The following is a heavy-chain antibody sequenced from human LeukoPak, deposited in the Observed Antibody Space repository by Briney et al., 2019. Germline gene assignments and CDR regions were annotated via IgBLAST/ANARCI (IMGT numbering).Heavy chain of an antibody. D-gene: IGHD6-19*01. CDR1: GGSFSGYY. CDR3: ARGPHRSSGWPQPIF. CDR2: INHSGST. V-gene: IGHV4-34*01. J-gene: IGHJ3*01. Sequence: SETLSLTCAVYGGSFSGYYWSWIRKPPGKGLNRIGAINHSGSTNYNPSLKSRVTISVDTSKNQFSLKLSSATAADTAVYYCARGPHRSSGWPQPIFWGQGTMVTVSS.